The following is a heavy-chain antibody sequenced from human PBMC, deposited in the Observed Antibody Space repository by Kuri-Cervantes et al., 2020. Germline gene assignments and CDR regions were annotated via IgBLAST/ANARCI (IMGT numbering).Heavy chain of an antibody. D-gene: IGHD6-19*01. CDR2: IKQDGNEK. Sequence: GGSLRLSCAASGFTSSDYWMSWVRQAPGEGLEWVANIKQDGNEKYHVGSVKGRFTISRDNAKNSLYLQMNSLRVENTAVYYCASGWYPQSLSYFDHWGQGALVTVSS. CDR1: GFTSSDYW. CDR3: ASGWYPQSLSYFDH. V-gene: IGHV3-7*01. J-gene: IGHJ4*02.